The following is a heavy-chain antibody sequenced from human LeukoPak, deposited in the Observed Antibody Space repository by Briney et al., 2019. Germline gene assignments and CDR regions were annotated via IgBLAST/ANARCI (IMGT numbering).Heavy chain of an antibody. D-gene: IGHD5-18*01. J-gene: IGHJ4*02. V-gene: IGHV3-66*01. CDR3: ANQRGYSYGFDY. Sequence: GGSLRLSCAASGFTVSSNYMSWVRQAPGKGLEWVSVIYSGGSTYYADSVKGRFTISRDNSKNTLYLQMNSLRAEDTAVYYCANQRGYSYGFDYWGQGTLVTVSS. CDR1: GFTVSSNY. CDR2: IYSGGST.